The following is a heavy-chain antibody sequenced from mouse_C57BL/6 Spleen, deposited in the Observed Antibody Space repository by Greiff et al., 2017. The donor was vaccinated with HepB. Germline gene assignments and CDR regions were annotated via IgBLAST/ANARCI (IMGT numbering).Heavy chain of an antibody. CDR1: GFTFSSYG. Sequence: EVNVVESGGDLVKPGGSLKLSCAASGFTFSSYGMSWVRQTPDKRLEWVATISSGGSYTYYPDSVKGRFTISRDNAKNTLYLQMSSLKSEDTAMYYCARHEGNYDYWGQGTTLTVSS. CDR3: ARHEGNYDY. V-gene: IGHV5-6*01. CDR2: ISSGGSYT. D-gene: IGHD2-1*01. J-gene: IGHJ2*01.